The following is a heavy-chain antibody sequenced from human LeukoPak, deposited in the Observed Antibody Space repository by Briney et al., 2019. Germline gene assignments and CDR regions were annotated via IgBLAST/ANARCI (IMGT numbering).Heavy chain of an antibody. V-gene: IGHV4-59*08. CDR3: ARRGRVGASSRSRLATFDY. D-gene: IGHD1-26*01. CDR1: GGSISSYY. CDR2: IYYSGST. J-gene: IGHJ4*02. Sequence: SETLSLTCTVSGGSISSYYWSWIRQPPGKGLEWIGYIYYSGSTYYNPSLKRRVTISVDTSKNQFSLKLSSVTAADTAVYYCARRGRVGASSRSRLATFDYWGQGTLVTVSS.